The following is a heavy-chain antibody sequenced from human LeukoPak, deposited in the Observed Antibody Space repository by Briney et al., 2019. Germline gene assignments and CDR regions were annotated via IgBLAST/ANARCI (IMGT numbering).Heavy chain of an antibody. D-gene: IGHD2-2*01. CDR2: IYSSGST. V-gene: IGHV4-39*01. CDR1: GGSISSSSHY. Sequence: SETLSLTCSVSGGSISSSSHYWGWIRQPPGKGLEWIGSIYSSGSTYYNPSLKSRVTISVDTSKNQFSLKLSSVTAADTAVYYCARRVGRYYMDVWGKGTTVTVCS. CDR3: ARRVGRYYMDV. J-gene: IGHJ6*03.